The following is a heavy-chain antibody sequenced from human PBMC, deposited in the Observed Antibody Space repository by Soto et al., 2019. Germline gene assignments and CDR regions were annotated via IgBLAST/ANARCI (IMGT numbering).Heavy chain of an antibody. CDR3: ARGAIAARRQYAFDI. D-gene: IGHD6-6*01. Sequence: QLQLQESGPGLVKPSETLSLTCTVSGGSISSSSYYWGWIRQPPGKGLEWIGSIYYSGSTYYNPSLKSRVTISVDTSKNQFSLKLSSVTAADTAVYYCARGAIAARRQYAFDIWGQGTMVTVSS. V-gene: IGHV4-39*01. J-gene: IGHJ3*02. CDR2: IYYSGST. CDR1: GGSISSSSYY.